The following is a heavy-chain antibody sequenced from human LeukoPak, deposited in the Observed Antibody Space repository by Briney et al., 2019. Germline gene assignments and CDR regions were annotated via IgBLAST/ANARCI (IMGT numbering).Heavy chain of an antibody. CDR2: ISYDGSNK. CDR3: AKEQQLGPGYYYGMDV. V-gene: IGHV3-30*18. J-gene: IGHJ6*04. CDR1: GFTFSSYG. D-gene: IGHD6-13*01. Sequence: ERSLRLSCAASGFTFSSYGMHWVRQAPGKGLEWVAVISYDGSNKYYADSVKGRFTISRDNSKNTLYLQMNSLRAEDTAVYYCAKEQQLGPGYYYGMDVWGKGTTVTVSS.